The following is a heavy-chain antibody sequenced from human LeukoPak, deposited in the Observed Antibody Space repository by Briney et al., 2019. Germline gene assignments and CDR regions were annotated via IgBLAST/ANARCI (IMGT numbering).Heavy chain of an antibody. D-gene: IGHD6-25*01. V-gene: IGHV1-69*05. CDR2: IIPIFGTA. CDR3: VVSIQAAAIPAFDS. CDR1: GGTFSSYA. J-gene: IGHJ4*02. Sequence: SVKVSCKASGGTFSSYAISWVRQAPGQGLERMGGIIPIFGTANYAQKFQGRVTITTDESTSTAYMELSSLRSEDTAVYYCVVSIQAAAIPAFDSWGQGTLVTVSS.